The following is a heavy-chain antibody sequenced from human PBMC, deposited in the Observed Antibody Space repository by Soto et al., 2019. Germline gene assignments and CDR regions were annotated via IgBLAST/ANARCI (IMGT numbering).Heavy chain of an antibody. Sequence: PGGSLSLSCPASGSTFSSFSMNWVRQPPGKGLEWESSIRSSSSYINYADSVEGRITISSDNANNSQYLQKNNLRAEDTAVYYWATGARGKGKDALRYFDWYSDCGVDDWGQGTTVTVSS. J-gene: IGHJ6*02. V-gene: IGHV3-21*01. D-gene: IGHD3-9*01. CDR1: GSTFSSFS. CDR3: ATGARGKGKDALRYFDWYSDCGVDD. CDR2: IRSSSSYI.